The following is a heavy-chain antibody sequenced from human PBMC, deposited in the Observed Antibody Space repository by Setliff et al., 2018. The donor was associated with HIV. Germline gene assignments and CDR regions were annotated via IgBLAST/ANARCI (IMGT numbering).Heavy chain of an antibody. Sequence: WASVKVSCKASGGTFSSYAINWVRQAPGQGLEWMGGIIPVFDTANYAQKFQGRVTITADESTSTSSMELSSLGSEDTAVYYCARVNGGNSPYYFDSWGQGTLGTAPQ. CDR3: ARVNGGNSPYYFDS. CDR2: IIPVFDTA. J-gene: IGHJ4*02. V-gene: IGHV1-69*13. D-gene: IGHD2-21*02. CDR1: GGTFSSYA.